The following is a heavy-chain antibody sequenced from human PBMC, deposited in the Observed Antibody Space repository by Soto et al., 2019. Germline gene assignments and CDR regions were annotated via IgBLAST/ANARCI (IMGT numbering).Heavy chain of an antibody. D-gene: IGHD6-19*01. CDR1: GYTFTGYY. V-gene: IGHV1-2*02. CDR2: INTNSGGT. J-gene: IGHJ5*02. Sequence: QVQLVQSGAEVKKPGASVKVSCKASGYTFTGYYMHWVRQAPGQGLEWMGWINTNSGGTNYAQKFQGRVTMTRDTSISTAYMELRRLRSDDTAVYYCARGKGYSSGWYSPWGQGTLVTVSS. CDR3: ARGKGYSSGWYSP.